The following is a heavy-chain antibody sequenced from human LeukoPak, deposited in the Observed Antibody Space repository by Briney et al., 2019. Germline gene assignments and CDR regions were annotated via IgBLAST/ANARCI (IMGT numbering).Heavy chain of an antibody. Sequence: GGSLRLSCAASGFTLSNYGMHWVRQAPGKGLEWVAFIRNDGSTKFYADSVKGRFTISRDNSENTLYLQMNSLRAEDTAVYYCAHLGSIEKHVGDYYAPFDIWGQGTMVTVSS. V-gene: IGHV3-30*02. CDR2: IRNDGSTK. CDR1: GFTLSNYG. D-gene: IGHD1-26*01. CDR3: AHLGSIEKHVGDYYAPFDI. J-gene: IGHJ3*02.